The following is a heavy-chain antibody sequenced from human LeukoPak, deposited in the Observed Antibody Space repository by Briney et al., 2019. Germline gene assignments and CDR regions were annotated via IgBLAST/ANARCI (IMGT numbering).Heavy chain of an antibody. CDR1: GYTFTGYY. V-gene: IGHV1-2*02. CDR2: INPNSGGT. Sequence: ASVKVSCKASGYTFTGYYMHWVRQAPGQGLEWMGWINPNSGGTNYAQKFQGRVTMTRDTSISTAYMELSRLRSDDTAVYYCARERSSGYNDAFDIWGQGTMVTVSS. J-gene: IGHJ3*02. CDR3: ARERSSGYNDAFDI. D-gene: IGHD3-22*01.